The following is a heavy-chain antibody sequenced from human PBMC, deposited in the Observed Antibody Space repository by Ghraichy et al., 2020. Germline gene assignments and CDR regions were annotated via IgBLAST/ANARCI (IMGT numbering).Heavy chain of an antibody. CDR1: GGSIYRNGYY. CDR2: IYYSGNT. Sequence: SETLSLTCTVSGGSIYRNGYYWTWIRQHTGKGLDWIGYIYYSGNTYYHPYLKILVTISGDTSKNQFSLNLTSVTAADTAMYYCARAGGNWFDPWGQGSLVTVAS. CDR3: ARAGGNWFDP. D-gene: IGHD3-10*01. V-gene: IGHV4-31*01. J-gene: IGHJ5*02.